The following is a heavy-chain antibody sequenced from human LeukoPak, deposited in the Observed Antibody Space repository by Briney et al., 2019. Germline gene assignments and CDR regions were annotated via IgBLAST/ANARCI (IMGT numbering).Heavy chain of an antibody. Sequence: GGSLRLSCAASGFTFSSYAMHWVRQAPGKGLEWVAVISYDGSNKYYADSVKGRFTISRDNSKNTLYLQMNSLRSEDTAVYYCARGDRGSYYDYWGQGTLVTVSS. J-gene: IGHJ4*02. CDR1: GFTFSSYA. D-gene: IGHD1-26*01. CDR2: ISYDGSNK. V-gene: IGHV3-30-3*01. CDR3: ARGDRGSYYDY.